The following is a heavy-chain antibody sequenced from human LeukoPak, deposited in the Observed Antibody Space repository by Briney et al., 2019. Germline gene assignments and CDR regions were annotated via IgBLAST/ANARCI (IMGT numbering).Heavy chain of an antibody. Sequence: NPSETLSLTCAVYGGSFSGYYWSWIRQPPGKGLEWIGEINHSGSTKYNPSLKSRVTISVDTSKKQFSLKLSSVTAADTAVYYCARRVGRYFGERAYYYNYMDVWGKGTTVTISS. CDR1: GGSFSGYY. D-gene: IGHD3-10*01. V-gene: IGHV4-34*01. CDR2: INHSGST. J-gene: IGHJ6*03. CDR3: ARRVGRYFGERAYYYNYMDV.